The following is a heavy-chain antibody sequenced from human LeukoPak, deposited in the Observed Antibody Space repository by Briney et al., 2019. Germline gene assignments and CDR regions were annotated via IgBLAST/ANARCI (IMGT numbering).Heavy chain of an antibody. CDR3: ARRVEVYYDSSGYPDAFDI. CDR2: ISAYNGNT. J-gene: IGHJ3*02. CDR1: GYTFTSYG. D-gene: IGHD3-22*01. V-gene: IGHV1-18*01. Sequence: ASVKVSCKASGYTFTSYGISWVRQAPGQGLEWMGWISAYNGNTNYAQKLQGRVTMTTDTSTSTAYMELRGLRSDDTAVYYCARRVEVYYDSSGYPDAFDIWGQGTMVTVSS.